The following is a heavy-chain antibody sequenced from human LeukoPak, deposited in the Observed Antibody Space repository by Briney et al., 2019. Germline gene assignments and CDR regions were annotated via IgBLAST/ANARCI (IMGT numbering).Heavy chain of an antibody. Sequence: SETLSLTCTVTGGSISSYYWSWIRQPPGKGLEWIGYIYYSGSTNYNPSLKSRVTISVDTSKNQFSLKLSSVTAADTAVYYCARLIRNYGSGSYYYYYYGMDVWGQGTTVTVSS. CDR1: GGSISSYY. CDR2: IYYSGST. V-gene: IGHV4-59*08. J-gene: IGHJ6*02. CDR3: ARLIRNYGSGSYYYYYYGMDV. D-gene: IGHD3-10*01.